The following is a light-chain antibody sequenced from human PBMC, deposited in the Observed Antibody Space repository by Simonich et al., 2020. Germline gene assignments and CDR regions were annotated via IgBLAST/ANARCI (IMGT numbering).Light chain of an antibody. CDR1: RSVLYSSINQSY. J-gene: IGKJ2*01. CDR3: QQYYSTPDT. Sequence: DIVLTQSPVSLALSLGERATINCKSSRSVLYSSINQSYLAWYQQKPGQPPKLLIYGASTRETGVPDRCSGSGSGTDFTLTIRRLQAEDVAVYYCQQYYSTPDTVGQGTKLEIK. V-gene: IGKV4-1*01. CDR2: GAS.